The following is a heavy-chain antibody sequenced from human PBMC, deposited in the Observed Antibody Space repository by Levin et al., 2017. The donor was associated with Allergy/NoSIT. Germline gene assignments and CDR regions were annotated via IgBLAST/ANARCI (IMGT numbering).Heavy chain of an antibody. V-gene: IGHV3-9*01. CDR3: ARDFFG. D-gene: IGHD3-3*01. CDR1: GFNFDDYA. J-gene: IGHJ4*02. CDR2: ISWNSGII. Sequence: GGSLRLSCAASGFNFDDYAMHWVRQAPGKGLEWVAGISWNSGIIDYADSVKGRFTISRDNAKKSLYLQMNSLRLEGTAFYYCARDFFGWGQGTLVTVSS.